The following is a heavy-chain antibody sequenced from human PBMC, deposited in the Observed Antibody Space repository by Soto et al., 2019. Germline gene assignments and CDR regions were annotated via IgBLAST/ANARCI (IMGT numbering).Heavy chain of an antibody. J-gene: IGHJ4*02. CDR1: GYTFTSYY. CDR3: ARVRGYSSSSRLFDY. V-gene: IGHV1-46*01. CDR2: INPSGGST. D-gene: IGHD6-6*01. Sequence: ASVEVSCRASGYTFTSYYMHWVRQAPGQGLEWMGIINPSGGSTSYAQKFQGRVTMTRDTSTSTVYMELSSLRSEDTAVYYCARVRGYSSSSRLFDYWGQGTLVTVSS.